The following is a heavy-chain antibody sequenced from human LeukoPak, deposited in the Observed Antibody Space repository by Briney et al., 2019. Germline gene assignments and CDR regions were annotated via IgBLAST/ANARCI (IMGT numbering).Heavy chain of an antibody. CDR1: GFTFTRYS. Sequence: PGGSLRLSCAASGFTFTRYSMHWVRQTPGRGLESVAVIPPDGREKYYAGSVKGRFTISRDNSENTLYLQMNSLRAEDTAVYYCASARDPYYYDSSGYDYWGQGTLVTVSS. CDR3: ASARDPYYYDSSGYDY. V-gene: IGHV3-30*04. J-gene: IGHJ4*02. CDR2: IPPDGREK. D-gene: IGHD3-22*01.